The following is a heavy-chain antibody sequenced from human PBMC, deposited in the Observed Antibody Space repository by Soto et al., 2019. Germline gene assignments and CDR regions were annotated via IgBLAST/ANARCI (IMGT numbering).Heavy chain of an antibody. CDR1: GFTFSSYG. D-gene: IGHD6-13*01. Sequence: QVQLVESGGGVVQPGRSLRLSCAASGFTFSSYGMHWVRQAPGKGLEWVAVISYDGSNKYYADSVKGRFTISRDNSKNTLYLQMNSLRAEDTAVYYCAKVPSGSLYGMDVWGQGTTVTVSS. V-gene: IGHV3-30*18. CDR3: AKVPSGSLYGMDV. J-gene: IGHJ6*02. CDR2: ISYDGSNK.